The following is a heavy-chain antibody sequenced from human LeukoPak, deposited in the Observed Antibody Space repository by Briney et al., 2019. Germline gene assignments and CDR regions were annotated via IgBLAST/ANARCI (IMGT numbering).Heavy chain of an antibody. J-gene: IGHJ3*02. V-gene: IGHV4-59*01. Sequence: SETLSLTCAVYGGSFSGYYWSWIRQPPGKGLEWIGYIYYSGSTYYNPSLKSRVTISVDTSKNQFSLRLSSVTAADTAVYYCARVRDAPFDAFDIWGQGTMVTVSS. CDR1: GGSFSGYY. CDR3: ARVRDAPFDAFDI. CDR2: IYYSGST. D-gene: IGHD3-10*01.